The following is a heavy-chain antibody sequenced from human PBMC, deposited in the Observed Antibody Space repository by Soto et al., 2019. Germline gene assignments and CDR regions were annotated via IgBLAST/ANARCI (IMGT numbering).Heavy chain of an antibody. V-gene: IGHV1-2*04. J-gene: IGHJ3*02. D-gene: IGHD3-3*01. CDR1: GYTFTVYY. CDR2: INPNSGGT. CDR3: ARSRVGYYDFWSGTGADDAFDI. Sequence: ASVKVSCKASGYTFTVYYMHWVRQAPGQGLEWMGWINPNSGGTNYAQKFQGWVTMTRDTSISTAYMELSRLRSDDTAVYYCARSRVGYYDFWSGTGADDAFDIWGQGTMVTVSS.